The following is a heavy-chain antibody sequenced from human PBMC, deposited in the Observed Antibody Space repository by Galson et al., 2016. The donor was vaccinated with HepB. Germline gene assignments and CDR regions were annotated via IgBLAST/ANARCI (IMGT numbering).Heavy chain of an antibody. V-gene: IGHV3-49*03. CDR3: TDGGGIAAAARGLNH. J-gene: IGHJ5*02. CDR1: GFTFSDHA. D-gene: IGHD6-13*01. Sequence: SLRLSCAASGFTFSDHAMRWFRQAPGKGLEWVGFISSNAYGGTTEFAASVKGRFTISRDDSKSIAYLQMNSLKIEDTAVYYCTDGGGIAAAARGLNHWGQGTLVTVSS. CDR2: ISSNAYGGTT.